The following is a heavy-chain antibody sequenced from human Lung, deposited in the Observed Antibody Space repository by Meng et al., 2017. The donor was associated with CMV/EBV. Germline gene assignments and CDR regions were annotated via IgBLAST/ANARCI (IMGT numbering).Heavy chain of an antibody. J-gene: IGHJ4*02. D-gene: IGHD3-10*01. CDR2: INHSGST. Sequence: SETLSLXCAVYGGSFSGYYWSWIRQPPGKGLEWIGEINHSGSTNYNPSLKSRVTISVDTSKNQFSLKLSSVTAADTAVYYCAREGITMVRGVIIGRPDYWGQGTLVTVSS. V-gene: IGHV4-34*01. CDR3: AREGITMVRGVIIGRPDY. CDR1: GGSFSGYY.